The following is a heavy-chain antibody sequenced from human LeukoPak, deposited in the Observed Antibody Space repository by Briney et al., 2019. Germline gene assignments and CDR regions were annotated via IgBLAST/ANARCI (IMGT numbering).Heavy chain of an antibody. J-gene: IGHJ4*02. V-gene: IGHV1-46*01. Sequence: GASVKVSCKASGYTFTSYYMHWVRQAPGQGLEWMGIINPSGGSTSYAQKFQGRVTMTRDTSISTAYMELSRLRSDDTAVYYCSSPGYSSGWPHFDYWGQGTLVTVSS. D-gene: IGHD6-19*01. CDR2: INPSGGST. CDR3: SSPGYSSGWPHFDY. CDR1: GYTFTSYY.